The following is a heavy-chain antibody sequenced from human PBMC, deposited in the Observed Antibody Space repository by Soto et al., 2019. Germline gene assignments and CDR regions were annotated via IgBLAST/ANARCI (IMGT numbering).Heavy chain of an antibody. CDR3: ARGRESRGSFY. CDR2: MNPNSGNT. Sequence: QVQLVQSGAEVKKPGASVKVSCKASGYTFTSYDINWVRQATGQGLEWMGWMNPNSGNTGYAQKLQGSVTTTRTTSISTAYMELSRLRSEDTAVYYCARGRESRGSFYWGQGTLVTVSS. CDR1: GYTFTSYD. D-gene: IGHD1-26*01. J-gene: IGHJ4*02. V-gene: IGHV1-8*01.